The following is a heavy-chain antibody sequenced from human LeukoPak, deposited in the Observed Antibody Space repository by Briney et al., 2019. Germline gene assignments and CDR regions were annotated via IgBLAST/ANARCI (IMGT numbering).Heavy chain of an antibody. V-gene: IGHV2-70*11. D-gene: IGHD3-22*01. J-gene: IGHJ5*02. CDR2: IDWDDDK. Sequence: ESGPTLVNPTQTLTLTCTFSGFSLSTRGMCVSWIRQPPGKALAWLARIDWDDDKYYSTSLQARLTISKDTSKNQVVLTMTNMDPVDTATYYCARITYDSSGSNWFDPWGQGTLVTVSS. CDR1: GFSLSTRGMC. CDR3: ARITYDSSGSNWFDP.